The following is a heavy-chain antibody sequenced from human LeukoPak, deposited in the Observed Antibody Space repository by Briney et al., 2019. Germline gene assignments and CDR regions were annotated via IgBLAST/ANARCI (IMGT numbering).Heavy chain of an antibody. V-gene: IGHV3-53*01. J-gene: IGHJ3*02. CDR1: GFTVSDNY. Sequence: GGSLRLSCAASGFTVSDNYMTWVRQAPGKGLEWVSSIYSAGATHYAESVKGRFTISRDNSKNTLYLQMNSLRAEDMAVYYCARIEWERLGRAFDIWGQGTMVTVSS. D-gene: IGHD1-26*01. CDR3: ARIEWERLGRAFDI. CDR2: IYSAGAT.